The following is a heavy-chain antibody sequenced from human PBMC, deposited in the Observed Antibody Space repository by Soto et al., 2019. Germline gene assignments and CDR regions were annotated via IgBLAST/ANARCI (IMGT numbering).Heavy chain of an antibody. CDR2: INPNSGGT. Sequence: ASVKVSCKASGYTFTGYYMHCVRQAPGQVLEWMGWINPNSGGTNYAQKFQGRVTMTRDTSISTAYMELSRLRSDDTAVYYCARTMRNCSGGSCYGLPYYYGMDVWGQGTTVTVSS. CDR1: GYTFTGYY. D-gene: IGHD2-15*01. CDR3: ARTMRNCSGGSCYGLPYYYGMDV. V-gene: IGHV1-2*02. J-gene: IGHJ6*02.